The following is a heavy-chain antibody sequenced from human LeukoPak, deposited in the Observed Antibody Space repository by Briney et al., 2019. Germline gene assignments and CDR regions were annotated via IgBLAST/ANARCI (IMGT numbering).Heavy chain of an antibody. CDR3: AKEWAPRLSPNIAVAGTLDY. Sequence: GRSLRLSCAASGFTFSSYGMHWVRQAPGKGLEWVAVISYDGSNKYYADSVKGRFTISRDNSKNTLYLQMNSLRAEDTAVYCCAKEWAPRLSPNIAVAGTLDYWGQGTLVTVSS. V-gene: IGHV3-30*18. CDR1: GFTFSSYG. CDR2: ISYDGSNK. D-gene: IGHD6-19*01. J-gene: IGHJ4*02.